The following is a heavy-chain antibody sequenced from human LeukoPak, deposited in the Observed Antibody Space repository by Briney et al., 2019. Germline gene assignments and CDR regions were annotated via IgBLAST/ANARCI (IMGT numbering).Heavy chain of an antibody. J-gene: IGHJ2*01. V-gene: IGHV1-69*01. CDR1: GGTFSSYA. CDR3: AREKLRYFDWLSSYWYFDL. Sequence: SVKVSCKASGGTFSSYAISWVRQAPGQGLEWMGGIIPIFGTANYAQKFQGRVTITADESTSTAYMELSSLRSEDTAVYYCAREKLRYFDWLSSYWYFDLWGRGTLVTVSS. D-gene: IGHD3-9*01. CDR2: IIPIFGTA.